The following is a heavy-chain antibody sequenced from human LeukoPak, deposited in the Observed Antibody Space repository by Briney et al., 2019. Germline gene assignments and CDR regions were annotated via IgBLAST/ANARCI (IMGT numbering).Heavy chain of an antibody. CDR2: ISSSSSYT. CDR1: GFTFSDYY. J-gene: IGHJ5*02. D-gene: IGHD1-26*01. V-gene: IGHV3-11*05. Sequence: GGSLRLSCAVSGFTFSDYYMSWIRQAPGKGLEWVSYISSSSSYTNYADSVKGRFTISRDNAKNSLYLQMNSLRAEDTAVYYCARVASSGRWFDPWGQGTLVTVSS. CDR3: ARVASSGRWFDP.